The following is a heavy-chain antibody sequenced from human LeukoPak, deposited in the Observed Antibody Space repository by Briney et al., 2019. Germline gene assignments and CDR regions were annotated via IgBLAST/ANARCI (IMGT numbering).Heavy chain of an antibody. CDR1: GVSISSSNSY. Sequence: SETLSLTCTVSGVSISSSNSYWGWIRQPPGKGLEWIGSIYYSGNTYYNASLKSQVSISIDTSKNQFSLRLTSVTAADTAVYYCARGGMITFGGELDYWGQGTLVTVSS. D-gene: IGHD3-16*01. CDR3: ARGGMITFGGELDY. CDR2: IYYSGNT. J-gene: IGHJ4*02. V-gene: IGHV4-39*01.